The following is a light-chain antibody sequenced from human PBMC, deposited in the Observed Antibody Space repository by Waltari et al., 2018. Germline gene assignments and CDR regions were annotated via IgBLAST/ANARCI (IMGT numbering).Light chain of an antibody. V-gene: IGLV2-8*01. CDR3: SSYAHNNHFV. CDR1: NSDVGAYNY. Sequence: QSVLTQPPSATGSPGQSVPISCTGTNSDVGAYNYFSWYQQHPGKVPKLLIYEVTKRPSGVPDRFSGSKSGNTASLTVSGLQADDEADYYCSSYAHNNHFVFGTGTKVTVL. J-gene: IGLJ1*01. CDR2: EVT.